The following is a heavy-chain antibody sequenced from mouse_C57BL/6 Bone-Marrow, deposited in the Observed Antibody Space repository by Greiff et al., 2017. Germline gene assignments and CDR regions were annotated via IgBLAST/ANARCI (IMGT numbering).Heavy chain of an antibody. CDR1: GYTFTDHI. V-gene: IGHV1-11*01. CDR3: GREDYDGYYAVDY. Sequence: VQLQESGAELASPGASVTLSCKASGYTFTDHIMNWVKKRPGQGLEWIGRIYPVSGETNYNQKFMGKATFSVDRSSSTVYMVLNSRTSEDPAVYYWGREDYDGYYAVDYWGQGTSVTVSS. J-gene: IGHJ4*01. D-gene: IGHD2-4*01. CDR2: IYPVSGET.